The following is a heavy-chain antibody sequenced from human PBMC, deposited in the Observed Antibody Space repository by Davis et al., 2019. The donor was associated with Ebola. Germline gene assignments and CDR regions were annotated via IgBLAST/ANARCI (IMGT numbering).Heavy chain of an antibody. V-gene: IGHV3-23*01. CDR2: ISGSGGST. CDR1: GFTFSSYW. D-gene: IGHD3-16*01. J-gene: IGHJ4*02. Sequence: PGGSLRLSCAASGFTFSSYWMSWVRQAPGKGLEWVSAISGSGGSTYYADSVKGRFTISRDNSKNTLYLQMNSLRAEDTAVYYCAKADLIWARGPIDYWGQGTLVTVSS. CDR3: AKADLIWARGPIDY.